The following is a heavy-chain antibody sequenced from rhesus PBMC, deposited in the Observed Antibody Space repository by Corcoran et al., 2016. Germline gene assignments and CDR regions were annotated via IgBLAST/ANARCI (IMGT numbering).Heavy chain of an antibody. Sequence: QLQLQASGPGLAKPSATLSLTCAVSGGSLSSNYWSWLRPPPGTGLAWSGRISGSGGSTDYKPSLESRVTISTDTSKNQFSLKLSSVTAADTAVYYCARVDDYAPGAYFEFWGQGALGTVSS. D-gene: IGHD3-9*01. CDR3: ARVDDYAPGAYFEF. V-gene: IGHV4-173*01. CDR1: GGSLSSNY. J-gene: IGHJ1*01. CDR2: ISGSGGST.